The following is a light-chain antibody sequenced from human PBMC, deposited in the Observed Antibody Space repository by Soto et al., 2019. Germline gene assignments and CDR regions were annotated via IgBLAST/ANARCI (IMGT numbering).Light chain of an antibody. Sequence: DIQMTQSPSSLSASAGDGVTIACRSSQDIAIYLDWYQQKPGEAPKVLIYAASNLYGGVPSRFSGSGSGTDFALTITSLQAEDFATYYCQQLRMYPSTFGGGTKVDIK. CDR3: QQLRMYPST. CDR1: QDIAIY. J-gene: IGKJ4*01. CDR2: AAS. V-gene: IGKV1-9*01.